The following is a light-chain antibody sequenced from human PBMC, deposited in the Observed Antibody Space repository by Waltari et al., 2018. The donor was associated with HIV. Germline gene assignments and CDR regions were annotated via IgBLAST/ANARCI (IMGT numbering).Light chain of an antibody. Sequence: QSALTQPPSASGSPGQSVTISCSGTSSDVGGYDYVSLYQQHPGKAPKLMIYEVSKRPSGVPGRFSGSKSGNTASLTVSALQAEDEADYYCSSHAGSNNYVFGTGTKVTVL. J-gene: IGLJ1*01. CDR1: SSDVGGYDY. CDR2: EVS. V-gene: IGLV2-8*01. CDR3: SSHAGSNNYV.